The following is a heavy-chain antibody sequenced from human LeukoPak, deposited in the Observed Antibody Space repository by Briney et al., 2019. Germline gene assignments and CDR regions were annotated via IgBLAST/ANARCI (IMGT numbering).Heavy chain of an antibody. D-gene: IGHD6-19*01. CDR3: ARDPSSGWAGAFDI. V-gene: IGHV4-4*07. Sequence: SETLSLTCTVSGGSINSYYWSWIRQPAGKRMEWIGRIYSSGGTTYNPSLESRVTMSVDTSKSQFSLELSSVTAADTALYYCARDPSSGWAGAFDIWGQGTMVTVSS. CDR1: GGSINSYY. J-gene: IGHJ3*02. CDR2: IYSSGGT.